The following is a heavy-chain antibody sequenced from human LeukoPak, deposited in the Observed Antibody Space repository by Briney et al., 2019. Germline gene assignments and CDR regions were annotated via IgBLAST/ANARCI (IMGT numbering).Heavy chain of an antibody. Sequence: GGSLRLSCAASGFTFSTQWMSWVRQAPGKGLEWVAIVNQAGTQKYYVDPVKGRFTISRDNAENSLYLQMNSLRAEDTAVYYCAREHYFYYVDVWGTGTTVTVSS. CDR1: GFTFSTQW. V-gene: IGHV3-7*01. CDR3: AREHYFYYVDV. J-gene: IGHJ6*03. CDR2: VNQAGTQK.